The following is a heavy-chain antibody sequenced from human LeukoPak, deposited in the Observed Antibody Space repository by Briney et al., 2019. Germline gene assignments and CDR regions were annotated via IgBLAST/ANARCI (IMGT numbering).Heavy chain of an antibody. J-gene: IGHJ4*02. CDR3: ATALRGVGF. D-gene: IGHD3-3*01. CDR1: GFTFGDYA. Sequence: PGGSLRLSCTASGFTFGDYAMSWVRQAPGKGLEWVGFIRSKAYGGTTEYAASVKGRFTISRDDSKNTLYLQMNSLNSDDTGVYYCATALRGVGFWGQGTLVTVPS. CDR2: IRSKAYGGTT. V-gene: IGHV3-49*04.